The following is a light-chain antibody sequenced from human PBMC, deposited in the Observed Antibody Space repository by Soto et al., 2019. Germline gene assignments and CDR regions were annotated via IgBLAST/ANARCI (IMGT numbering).Light chain of an antibody. CDR2: GAS. CDR3: QQYASSPLT. J-gene: IGKJ4*01. CDR1: QSVGRDY. V-gene: IGKV3D-20*01. Sequence: EIVLTQSTATLSLSPGERATLSCGASQSVGRDYLAWYQQKPGLAPRLLIHGASIRATGIPDRFSGSGSGTDFTLIIRRLEPEDFAVYFCQQYASSPLTLGGGTEVEIK.